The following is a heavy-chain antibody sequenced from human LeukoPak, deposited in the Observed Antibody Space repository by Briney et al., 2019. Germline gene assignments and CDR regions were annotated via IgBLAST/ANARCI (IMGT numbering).Heavy chain of an antibody. D-gene: IGHD3-22*01. CDR3: ARVVIEAADYYDSSGYCDY. CDR1: GGSISSSNW. Sequence: SETLSLTCAVSGGSISSSNWWNWVRQPPGKGLEWIGSIYYSGSTYYNPSLKSRVTISVDTSKNQFSLKLSSVTAADTAVYYCARVVIEAADYYDSSGYCDYWGQGTLVTVSS. J-gene: IGHJ4*02. CDR2: IYYSGST. V-gene: IGHV4-4*02.